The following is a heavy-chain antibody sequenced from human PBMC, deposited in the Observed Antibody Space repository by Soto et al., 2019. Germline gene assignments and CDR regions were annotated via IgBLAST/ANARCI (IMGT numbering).Heavy chain of an antibody. CDR2: IWYDGSNK. D-gene: IGHD6-19*01. CDR3: ASDFRLAVAGSDVGY. CDR1: GFTFSSYG. Sequence: QVQLVESGGGVVQPGRSLRLSCAASGFTFSSYGMHWVRQAPGKGLEWVAVIWYDGSNKYYADSVKGRFTISRDNSKNTLYLQMNSLRAEDTAVYYCASDFRLAVAGSDVGYWGQGTLVTVSS. J-gene: IGHJ4*02. V-gene: IGHV3-33*01.